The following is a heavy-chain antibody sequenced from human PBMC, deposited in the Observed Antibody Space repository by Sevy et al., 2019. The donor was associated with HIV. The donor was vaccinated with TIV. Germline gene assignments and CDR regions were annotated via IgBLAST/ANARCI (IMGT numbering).Heavy chain of an antibody. V-gene: IGHV4-39*02. CDR3: AREAGGYDYDYGMDV. CDR2: IYYSGDT. J-gene: IGHJ6*02. CDR1: GGSIVSSSHY. D-gene: IGHD5-12*01. Sequence: SETLSLTCSVSGGSIVSSSHYWGWIRQPPGKGLEWLGRIYYSGDTYYNPSINGGLTISIDTSKNQFSLNLRSVTAADTAIHCCAREAGGYDYDYGMDVWGQGTTVTVSS.